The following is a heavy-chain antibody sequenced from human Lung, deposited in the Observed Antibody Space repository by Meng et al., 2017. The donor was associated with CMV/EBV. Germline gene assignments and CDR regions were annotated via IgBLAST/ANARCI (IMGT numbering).Heavy chain of an antibody. CDR3: AKDIYPATMTTSFLDP. D-gene: IGHD4-17*01. CDR2: ISWNSGSI. CDR1: GFTFDDYA. Sequence: GGSLRLSCAASGFTFDDYAMHWVRQAPGKGPEWVSGISWNSGSIGYEDSVKGRFTIFRDNAKNSLYLQMNRLSAEDTALYSCAKDIYPATMTTSFLDPWGQGTRVTGAS. V-gene: IGHV3-9*01. J-gene: IGHJ5*02.